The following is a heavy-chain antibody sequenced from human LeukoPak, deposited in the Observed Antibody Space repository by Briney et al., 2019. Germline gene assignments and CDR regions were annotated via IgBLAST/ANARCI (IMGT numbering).Heavy chain of an antibody. CDR2: INHSGST. CDR3: ARAHGSGSYYRRALYYFDY. V-gene: IGHV4-34*01. Sequence: SETLSLTCAVYGGSFSGYYWSWIRQPPGKGLEWIGEINHSGSTNYNPSLKSRVTISVDTSKNQLSLKLSSVTAADTAVYYCARAHGSGSYYRRALYYFDYWGQGTLVTVSS. D-gene: IGHD3-10*01. CDR1: GGSFSGYY. J-gene: IGHJ4*02.